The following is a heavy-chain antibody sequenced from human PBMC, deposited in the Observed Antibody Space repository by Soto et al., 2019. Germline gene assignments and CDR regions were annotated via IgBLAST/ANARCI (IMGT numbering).Heavy chain of an antibody. J-gene: IGHJ4*02. V-gene: IGHV3-23*01. CDR3: ARDSIAAAGNDY. Sequence: GGSLRLSCAASGFTFSSYAIIWVRQAPGKGLEWVSTISGGGDGSYYADSVKGRFTISRDNSKNTVSLQMNGLGAEDTAVYYCARDSIAAAGNDYWGQGTLVTVSS. CDR2: ISGGGDGS. D-gene: IGHD6-13*01. CDR1: GFTFSSYA.